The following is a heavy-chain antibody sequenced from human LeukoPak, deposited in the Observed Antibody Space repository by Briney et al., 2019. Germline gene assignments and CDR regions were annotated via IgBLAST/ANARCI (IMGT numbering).Heavy chain of an antibody. V-gene: IGHV3-48*03. D-gene: IGHD3-3*01. CDR1: GFTFSTYE. J-gene: IGHJ3*02. CDR3: ATQGRSAMLGI. Sequence: PGGSLRLSCAASGFTFSTYEMNWVRQAPGKGLEWVSYISSSGGSIYYADSVKGRFTISRGNAKNSLFLQMNSLRAEDTAVYYCATQGRSAMLGIWGQGTMVTVSS. CDR2: ISSSGGSI.